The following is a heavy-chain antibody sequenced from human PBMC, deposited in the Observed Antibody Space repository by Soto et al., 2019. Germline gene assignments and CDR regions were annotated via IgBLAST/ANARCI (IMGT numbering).Heavy chain of an antibody. D-gene: IGHD1-26*01. V-gene: IGHV1-69*01. Sequence: QLQLVQSGAEVREPGSSVKVSCKASGGTFSSYTVIWVRQAPGQGREWMGGITPTLNIAKYAEKFQGRVTITADEPTSTVNMHLSSLRSEDTAVYFCARGYYSGSNPSSFDYWGQGTLVAVSS. CDR1: GGTFSSYT. CDR3: ARGYYSGSNPSSFDY. CDR2: ITPTLNIA. J-gene: IGHJ4*02.